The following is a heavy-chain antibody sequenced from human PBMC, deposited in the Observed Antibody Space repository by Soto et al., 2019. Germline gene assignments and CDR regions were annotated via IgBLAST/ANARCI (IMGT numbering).Heavy chain of an antibody. CDR1: GYSFTSYW. V-gene: IGHV5-51*01. Sequence: GESLKISCKGSGYSFTSYWIGWVRQMPGKGLEWMGIIYPGDSDTRYSPSFQGQVTISADKSISTAYLQWSSLKASDTAMYYCARHVEMATIDHYYYGMAVWGQGTTVTASS. CDR2: IYPGDSDT. J-gene: IGHJ6*02. D-gene: IGHD5-12*01. CDR3: ARHVEMATIDHYYYGMAV.